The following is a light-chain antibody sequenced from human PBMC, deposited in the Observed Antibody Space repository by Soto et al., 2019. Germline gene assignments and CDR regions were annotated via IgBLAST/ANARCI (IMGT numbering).Light chain of an antibody. CDR1: SSDVGGYNY. Sequence: QSVLTQPPSASGSPGQSVTISCTGTSSDVGGYNYVSWYRQHPGKAPKLLIYEVTKRPSGVPDRFSGSKYGDRASLTVSGLQADDEADYYCSAYAGSTNFLVFGGGTQLTVL. V-gene: IGLV2-8*01. J-gene: IGLJ2*01. CDR3: SAYAGSTNFLV. CDR2: EVT.